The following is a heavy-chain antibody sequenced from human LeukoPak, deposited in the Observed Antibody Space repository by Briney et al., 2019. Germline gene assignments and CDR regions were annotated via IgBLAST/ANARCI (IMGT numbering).Heavy chain of an antibody. V-gene: IGHV4-59*01. D-gene: IGHD2-15*01. CDR3: ARSVEGYCRGGSCYSYSYYMDV. Sequence: PSETLSLTCAVYGGSFSGYYWSWIRQPPGKGLEWIGYIYYSGSTNYNPSLKSRVTISVDTSKNQFSLKLSSVTAAGTAVYYCARSVEGYCRGGSCYSYSYYMDVWGKGTTVTVSS. CDR2: IYYSGST. J-gene: IGHJ6*03. CDR1: GGSFSGYY.